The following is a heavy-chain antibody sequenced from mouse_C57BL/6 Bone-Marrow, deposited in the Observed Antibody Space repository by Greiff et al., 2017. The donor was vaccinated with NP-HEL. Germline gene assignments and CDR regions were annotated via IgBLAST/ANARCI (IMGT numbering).Heavy chain of an antibody. Sequence: EVKLVESGPELVKPGASVKMSCKASGYTFTDYNMHWVKQSHGKSLEWIGYINPNNGGTSYNQKFKGKATLTVNKSSSTAYMELRSLTSEDSAVYYCARWETGYFDYWGQGTSLTVSS. D-gene: IGHD4-1*01. CDR2: INPNNGGT. V-gene: IGHV1-22*01. CDR1: GYTFTDYN. CDR3: ARWETGYFDY. J-gene: IGHJ2*02.